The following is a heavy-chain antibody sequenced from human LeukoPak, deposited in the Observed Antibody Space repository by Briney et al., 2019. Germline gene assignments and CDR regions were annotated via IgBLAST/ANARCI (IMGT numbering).Heavy chain of an antibody. CDR2: IYYSGST. D-gene: IGHD2-15*01. CDR3: ARDNFILGYCSGGSCYSGRAFDI. V-gene: IGHV4-30-4*08. J-gene: IGHJ3*02. CDR1: GGSISSGDYY. Sequence: KASETLSLTRTVSGGSISSGDYYWSWIRQPPGKGLEWIVYIYYSGSTYYNPSLKSRVTISVDTSKNQFFLKLSSVTAADTAVYYCARDNFILGYCSGGSCYSGRAFDIWGQGTMVTVSS.